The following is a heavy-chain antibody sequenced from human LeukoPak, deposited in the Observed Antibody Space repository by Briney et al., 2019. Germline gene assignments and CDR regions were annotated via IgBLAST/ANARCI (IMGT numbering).Heavy chain of an antibody. D-gene: IGHD1-1*01. CDR2: ITGFRGNT. V-gene: IGHV1-18*01. J-gene: IGHJ4*02. Sequence: ASVKVPCKASGYTFTDYSVTWVRQAPGQGLEWMGWITGFRGNTNYAQKFQGRVTMTTDTSTSTVYMELRSLTSDDTAVYYCARVGHVELGRPYLGIFDYWGQGSLVTVSS. CDR1: GYTFTDYS. CDR3: ARVGHVELGRPYLGIFDY.